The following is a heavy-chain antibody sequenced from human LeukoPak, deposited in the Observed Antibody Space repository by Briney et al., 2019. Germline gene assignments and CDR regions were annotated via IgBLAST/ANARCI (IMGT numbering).Heavy chain of an antibody. Sequence: QPGGSLSLSCAVSGFTFSSYGTHGVRQAPGKGLEWVAVMWYDGSNKYYADSVKGRFTISRDNSKNTLYLEMNSLRAEDTAVYYCARDTLEYSSSPGAFDIWGQGTMVTVSS. J-gene: IGHJ3*02. CDR3: ARDTLEYSSSPGAFDI. CDR2: MWYDGSNK. CDR1: GFTFSSYG. D-gene: IGHD6-6*01. V-gene: IGHV3-33*01.